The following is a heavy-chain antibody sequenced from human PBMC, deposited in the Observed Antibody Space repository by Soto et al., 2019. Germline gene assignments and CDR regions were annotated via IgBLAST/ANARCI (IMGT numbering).Heavy chain of an antibody. V-gene: IGHV1-69*06. D-gene: IGHD2-2*01. CDR2: ILPIFATA. J-gene: IGHJ4*02. CDR1: GGTFNNYV. Sequence: QVQLVQSGAEVKKPGSSVKVSCKASGGTFNNYVVNWVRQAPGQGLEWMGGILPIFATANYAQKFQGRVTITADNSTSTAYMELNSLRAEDTAVYYCAGRCDSTTCLGHFDYWGQGTLVTVAS. CDR3: AGRCDSTTCLGHFDY.